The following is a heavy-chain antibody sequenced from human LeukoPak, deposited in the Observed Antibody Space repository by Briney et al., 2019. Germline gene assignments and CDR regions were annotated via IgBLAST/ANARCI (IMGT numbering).Heavy chain of an antibody. Sequence: SETLSLTCAVYGGSFSGYYWSWIRQPPGKGLEWIGEINHSGSTNYNPSLKSRVTISVDTSKNQFSLKLSSVTAADTAVYYCARGGYYDILTGYPFDYWGQGTLSPSPQ. CDR2: INHSGST. D-gene: IGHD3-9*01. CDR1: GGSFSGYY. CDR3: ARGGYYDILTGYPFDY. V-gene: IGHV4-34*01. J-gene: IGHJ4*02.